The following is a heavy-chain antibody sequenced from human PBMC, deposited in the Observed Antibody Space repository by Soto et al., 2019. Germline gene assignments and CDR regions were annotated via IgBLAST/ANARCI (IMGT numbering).Heavy chain of an antibody. J-gene: IGHJ6*02. CDR1: GYTFTGYY. CDR3: ARSPRRYYYYGMDV. V-gene: IGHV1-2*02. Sequence: ASVKVSCKASGYTFTGYYMHWVRQAPGQGLEWMGWINPNSGGTNYAQKFQGGVTMTRDTSISTAYMELSRLRSDDTAVYYCARSPRRYYYYGMDVWGQGTTVTV. CDR2: INPNSGGT.